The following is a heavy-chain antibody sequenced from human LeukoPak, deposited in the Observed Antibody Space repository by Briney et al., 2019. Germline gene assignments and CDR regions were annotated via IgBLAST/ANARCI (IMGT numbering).Heavy chain of an antibody. J-gene: IGHJ4*02. D-gene: IGHD6-6*01. CDR3: ARHGYGSSSELSY. V-gene: IGHV4-39*01. CDR2: IYYSGST. Sequence: NPSETLSLTCTVSGGSISSSSYLWAWIRQPPGKGLEWIGSIYYSGSTYYNPSLKSRVTISVDTSKNQFSLKLSSVTAADTAVYYCARHGYGSSSELSYWGQGTLVTVSS. CDR1: GGSISSSSYL.